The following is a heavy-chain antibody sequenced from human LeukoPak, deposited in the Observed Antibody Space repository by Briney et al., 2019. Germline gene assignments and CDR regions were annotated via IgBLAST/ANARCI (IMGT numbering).Heavy chain of an antibody. CDR1: GYSISSGYY. V-gene: IGHV4-38-2*01. CDR2: IYHSGST. Sequence: SSETLSLTCAVSGYSISSGYYWGWIRQPPRKGLEWIGSIYHSGSTYYNPSLTTRVTISVDTSKTQFSLKLSSVTAADTAVYYCARRIFGVVANYFDYWGQGTLVTVSS. J-gene: IGHJ4*02. CDR3: ARRIFGVVANYFDY. D-gene: IGHD3-3*01.